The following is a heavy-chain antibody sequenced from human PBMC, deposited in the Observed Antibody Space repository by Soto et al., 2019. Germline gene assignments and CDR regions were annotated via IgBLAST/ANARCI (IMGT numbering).Heavy chain of an antibody. D-gene: IGHD1-26*01. J-gene: IGHJ6*02. Sequence: GGSLRLSCAASGFTFSSYAMHWVRQAPGKGLEWVAVISYDGSNKYYADSVKGRFTISRDNSKNTLYLQMNSLRAEDTAVYYCARAHPIYSGSYYYGMDVWGQGTTVTVSS. CDR1: GFTFSSYA. V-gene: IGHV3-30-3*01. CDR2: ISYDGSNK. CDR3: ARAHPIYSGSYYYGMDV.